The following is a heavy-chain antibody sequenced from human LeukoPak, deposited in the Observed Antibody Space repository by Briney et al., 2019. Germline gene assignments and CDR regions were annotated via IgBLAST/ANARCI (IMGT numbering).Heavy chain of an antibody. V-gene: IGHV1-18*01. J-gene: IGHJ4*02. CDR3: ARPADSSSWFNY. D-gene: IGHD6-13*01. CDR2: ISAYNGNT. Sequence: ASVKVSCKASSYTFTSYGISWVRLAPGQGLEWMGWISAYNGNTNYAQKLQGRVTMTTDTSTSTAYMELRSLRSDDTAVYYCARPADSSSWFNYWGQGTLVTVSS. CDR1: SYTFTSYG.